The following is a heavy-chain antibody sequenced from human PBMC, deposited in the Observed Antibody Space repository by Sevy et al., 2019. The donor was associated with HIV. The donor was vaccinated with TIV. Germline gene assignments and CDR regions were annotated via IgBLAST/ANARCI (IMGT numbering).Heavy chain of an antibody. J-gene: IGHJ6*02. CDR2: IGTAGDT. CDR1: GFTFSSYD. Sequence: GGSLRLSCAASGFTFSSYDTHWVRQATGKGLEWVSAIGTAGDTYYPGSVKGRFTISRENAKNSLYLQMNSLRAGDTAVYYCARASGRTAAGFYYYYYGMDVWGQGTTVTVSS. CDR3: ARASGRTAAGFYYYYYGMDV. D-gene: IGHD6-13*01. V-gene: IGHV3-13*01.